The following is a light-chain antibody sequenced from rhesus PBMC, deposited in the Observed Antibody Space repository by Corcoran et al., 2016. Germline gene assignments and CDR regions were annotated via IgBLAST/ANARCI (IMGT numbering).Light chain of an antibody. J-gene: IGKJ4*01. CDR2: KAS. CDR3: LRNAGSPLT. V-gene: IGKV1-22*01. CDR1: HGISSW. Sequence: DIQMTQSPSSLSASVGDKVTITCRPSHGISSWLAWYQQKPGKAPKALINKASSLKSGVPSRFSWMGSGTDFTLSTSSLRPGDFATYNCLRNAGSPLTFGGRTKVELK.